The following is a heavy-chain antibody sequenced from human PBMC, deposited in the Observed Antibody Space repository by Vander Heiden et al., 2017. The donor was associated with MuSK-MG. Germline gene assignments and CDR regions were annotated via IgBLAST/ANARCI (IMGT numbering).Heavy chain of an antibody. CDR2: ISYDGSNK. D-gene: IGHD6-13*01. CDR3: ARVPSSSFQYFQH. J-gene: IGHJ1*01. V-gene: IGHV3-30-3*01. Sequence: QVQLVESGGGVVQPGRSLRRACARSGFTFSNDAMHWVRQAPGKGLEWVAVISYDGSNKYYADSVKGRFTISRDNSKNTLYLQMNSLRAEDTAVYYCARVPSSSFQYFQHWGQGTLVTVSS. CDR1: GFTFSNDA.